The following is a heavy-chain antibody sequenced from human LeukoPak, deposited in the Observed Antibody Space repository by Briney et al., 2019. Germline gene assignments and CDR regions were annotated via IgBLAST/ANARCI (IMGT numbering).Heavy chain of an antibody. Sequence: QPGGSLRLSCAASGFTFGDYAMHWVRQAPGKGLEWVSLISWDGRTTYYADSVKGRFTISRDNSKRFLYLQMNRLRAEDTALYYCARPTSGGRYLDCWGRGTLVTVSS. V-gene: IGHV3-43D*04. CDR2: ISWDGRTT. J-gene: IGHJ4*02. D-gene: IGHD3-10*01. CDR1: GFTFGDYA. CDR3: ARPTSGGRYLDC.